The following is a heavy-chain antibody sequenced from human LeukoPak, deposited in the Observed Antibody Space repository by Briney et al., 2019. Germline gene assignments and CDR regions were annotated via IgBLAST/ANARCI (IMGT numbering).Heavy chain of an antibody. D-gene: IGHD2-8*01. CDR2: ISGSNSYI. J-gene: IGHJ5*02. Sequence: GGSLRLSCAASGFTFSSYTMHWIRQAPGKGLEWVSSISGSNSYIFYADSVKGRFTVSRDNAKDSLYLQMNSLRAEDTAVYYCARDRGMVGQFDPWGQGTLVTVSS. CDR1: GFTFSSYT. CDR3: ARDRGMVGQFDP. V-gene: IGHV3-21*01.